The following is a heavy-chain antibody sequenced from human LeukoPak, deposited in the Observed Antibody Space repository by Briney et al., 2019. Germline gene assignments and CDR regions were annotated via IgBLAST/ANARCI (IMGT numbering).Heavy chain of an antibody. CDR3: ARDRTRLRDCSGGSCYVGEYFQH. Sequence: ASVKVSCKASGYTFTSYGISWVRQAPGQGLEWMGWISAYNGNTNYAQKLQGRVTMTTDTSTSTAYMELRSLRSDDTAVYYCARDRTRLRDCSGGSCYVGEYFQHWGQGTLVTVSS. CDR1: GYTFTSYG. J-gene: IGHJ1*01. D-gene: IGHD2-15*01. CDR2: ISAYNGNT. V-gene: IGHV1-18*01.